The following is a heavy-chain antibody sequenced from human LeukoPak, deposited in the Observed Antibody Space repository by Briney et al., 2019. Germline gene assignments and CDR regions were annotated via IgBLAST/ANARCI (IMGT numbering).Heavy chain of an antibody. Sequence: ASVKVSCKASVGTFSSYAISWVRQAPGQGLEWMGIINPSGGSTSYAQKFQGRVTMIRDTSTSTVYMELSSLRSEDTAVYYCASPHPYGATRQIDIWGQGTMVTVSS. J-gene: IGHJ3*02. D-gene: IGHD1-26*01. CDR2: INPSGGST. CDR1: VGTFSSYA. CDR3: ASPHPYGATRQIDI. V-gene: IGHV1-46*01.